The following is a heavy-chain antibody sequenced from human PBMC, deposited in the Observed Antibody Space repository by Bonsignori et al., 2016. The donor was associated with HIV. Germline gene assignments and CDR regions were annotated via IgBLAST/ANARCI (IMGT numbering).Heavy chain of an antibody. CDR2: INPNSGGT. CDR3: ARGGYSSSWTWYFDL. Sequence: ASVKVSCKASGYTFTGYYMHWVRQAPGQGLEWMGWINPNSGGTNYAQKFQGRVTMTRDTSISTAYMELSRLRSDDTAVYYCARGGYSSSWTWYFDLWGRGTLVTVSS. D-gene: IGHD6-13*01. V-gene: IGHV1-2*02. J-gene: IGHJ2*01. CDR1: GYTFTGYY.